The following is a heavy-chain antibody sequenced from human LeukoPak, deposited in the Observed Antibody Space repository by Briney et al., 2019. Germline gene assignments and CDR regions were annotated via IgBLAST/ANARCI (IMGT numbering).Heavy chain of an antibody. Sequence: KPSETLSLTCTVSGGSISSSSYYWGWIRQPPGKGLEWIGSIYYSGSTYYNPSLKSRVTISVDTSKNRFSLKLSSVTAADTAVYYCARTREADIVLMVYATDAFDIWGQGTMVTVSS. CDR1: GGSISSSSYY. D-gene: IGHD2-8*01. CDR3: ARTREADIVLMVYATDAFDI. J-gene: IGHJ3*02. CDR2: IYYSGST. V-gene: IGHV4-39*07.